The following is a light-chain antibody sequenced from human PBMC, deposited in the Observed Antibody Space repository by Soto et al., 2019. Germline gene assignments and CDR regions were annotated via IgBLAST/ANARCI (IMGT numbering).Light chain of an antibody. CDR3: QQYNNWLRWT. Sequence: EIVMTQSPATLSVSPGERATLSCRASQSISSKLAWYQQKPGQGPRLLIYDASTRATGIPTRFSGSGSGTDFTLTISILQSEDFAVYYCQQYNNWLRWTFGQGTKVEIK. V-gene: IGKV3-15*01. CDR1: QSISSK. CDR2: DAS. J-gene: IGKJ1*01.